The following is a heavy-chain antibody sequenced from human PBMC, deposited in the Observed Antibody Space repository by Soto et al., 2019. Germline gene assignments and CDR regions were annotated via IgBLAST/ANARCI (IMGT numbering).Heavy chain of an antibody. CDR3: AKSSCSSTSCYAFDY. CDR1: GFTFSSYA. D-gene: IGHD2-2*01. J-gene: IGHJ4*02. V-gene: IGHV3-23*01. CDR2: ISGSGGST. Sequence: GGSLRLSCAASGFTFSSYAMSWVRQAPGKGLEWVSAISGSGGSTYYADSVKDRFTISRDNSKNTLYLQMNSLRAEDTAVYYCAKSSCSSTSCYAFDYWGQGTLVTVSS.